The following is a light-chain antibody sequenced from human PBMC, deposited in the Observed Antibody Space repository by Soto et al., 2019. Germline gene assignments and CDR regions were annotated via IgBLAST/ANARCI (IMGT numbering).Light chain of an antibody. J-gene: IGLJ2*01. V-gene: IGLV2-14*01. CDR2: EVS. Sequence: QSALTQPASLSGSPGQSITISCTGTSSDVGGYNYVSWYQQHPGKAPKLMIYEVSNRPSGVSNRFSGSKSGNTASLTISGLQAEDEADYYCSSYTSSRGVFGGGTKLTVL. CDR3: SSYTSSRGV. CDR1: SSDVGGYNY.